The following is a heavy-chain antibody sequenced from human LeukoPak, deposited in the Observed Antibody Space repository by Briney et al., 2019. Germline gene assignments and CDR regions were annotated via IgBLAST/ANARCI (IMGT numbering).Heavy chain of an antibody. V-gene: IGHV1-2*02. CDR3: ARGQYYYGSGSYVFDY. CDR1: GYTFTGYY. Sequence: ASVKVSCKASGYTFTGYYMHWVRQAPGQGLEWMGRINPNSGGTNYAQKFQGRVTMTRDTSISTAYMELSRLRSDDTAVYYCARGQYYYGSGSYVFDYWGQGTLITVSS. J-gene: IGHJ4*02. D-gene: IGHD3-10*01. CDR2: INPNSGGT.